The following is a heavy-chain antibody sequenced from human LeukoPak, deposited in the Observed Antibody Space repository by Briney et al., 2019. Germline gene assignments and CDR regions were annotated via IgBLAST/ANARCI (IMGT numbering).Heavy chain of an antibody. CDR2: INPNSGRT. CDR3: AREFRTTTWSYDAFDL. J-gene: IGHJ3*01. Sequence: ASVKVSCKASGYTFTDYYMHWVRQAPGQGLGWVGWINPNSGRTNYAQKFQDRVTMTRDTSNNTSYMDLSSLTSDDTAVYYCAREFRTTTWSYDAFDLWGQGTMVTVSS. D-gene: IGHD1/OR15-1a*01. V-gene: IGHV1-2*02. CDR1: GYTFTDYY.